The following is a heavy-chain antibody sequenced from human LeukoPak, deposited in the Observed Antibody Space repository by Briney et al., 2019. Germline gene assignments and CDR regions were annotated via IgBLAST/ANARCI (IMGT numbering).Heavy chain of an antibody. Sequence: GGSLRLSCVASGFTFSSYSMNWVRQAPGKGLEWVSSISSSSSYIYYADSVKGRFTISRDNAKNSLYLQMNSLRDEDTAVYYCARGGLYYYDSSGYYGPGDWFDPWGQGTLVTVSS. V-gene: IGHV3-21*01. CDR2: ISSSSSYI. J-gene: IGHJ5*02. D-gene: IGHD3-22*01. CDR1: GFTFSSYS. CDR3: ARGGLYYYDSSGYYGPGDWFDP.